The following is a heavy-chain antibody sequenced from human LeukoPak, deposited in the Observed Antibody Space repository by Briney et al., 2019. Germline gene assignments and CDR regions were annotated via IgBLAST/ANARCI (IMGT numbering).Heavy chain of an antibody. CDR3: AREVYGSGSFDMDV. J-gene: IGHJ6*03. Sequence: GGSLRLSCTAPGFIFSTHEMNWVRQAPGKGLEWVSYISSSGSTMYYADSMKGRFSISRDNAKNSLYLQMNNLRAEDTAVYYCAREVYGSGSFDMDVWGKGATVIVSS. CDR2: ISSSGSTM. D-gene: IGHD3-10*01. V-gene: IGHV3-48*03. CDR1: GFIFSTHE.